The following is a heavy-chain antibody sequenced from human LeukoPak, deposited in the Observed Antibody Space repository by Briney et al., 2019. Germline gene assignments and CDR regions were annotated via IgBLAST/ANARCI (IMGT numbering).Heavy chain of an antibody. V-gene: IGHV3-7*01. CDR2: IKYDESEK. CDR3: ARDVPYYYGSGSYYDY. CDR1: GFTFSGYW. D-gene: IGHD3-10*01. Sequence: PGGSLRLSCVASGFTFSGYWMSWVRQAPGKRPEWVANIKYDESEKYYVDSVKDRFTISRDNTKNSLYLQMNSLRAEDTAVYYCARDVPYYYGSGSYYDYWGQGTLVTVSS. J-gene: IGHJ4*02.